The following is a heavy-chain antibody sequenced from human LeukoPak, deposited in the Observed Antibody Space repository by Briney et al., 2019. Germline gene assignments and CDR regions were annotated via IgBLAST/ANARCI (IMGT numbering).Heavy chain of an antibody. D-gene: IGHD2-2*01. Sequence: GGSLRLSCAASGFTFSSYWMSWVRQAPGKGLEWVSSISSSSSYIYYADSVKGRFTISRDNAKNSLYLQMNSLRAEDTAVYYCARGGCSSISCSIDYWGQGTLVTVSS. CDR3: ARGGCSSISCSIDY. J-gene: IGHJ4*02. V-gene: IGHV3-21*01. CDR1: GFTFSSYW. CDR2: ISSSSSYI.